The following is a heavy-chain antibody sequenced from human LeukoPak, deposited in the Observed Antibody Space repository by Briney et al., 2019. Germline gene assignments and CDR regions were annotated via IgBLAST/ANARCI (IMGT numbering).Heavy chain of an antibody. CDR1: GGSISSSSYY. J-gene: IGHJ4*02. D-gene: IGHD2-2*01. Sequence: SETLSLTCTVSGGSISSSSYYWGWIRQPPGKGLEWIGEINHSGSTNYNPSLKSRVTISVDTSKNQFSLKLSSVTAADTAVYYCAREYCSSTSCYQLGYWGQGTLVTVSS. CDR3: AREYCSSTSCYQLGY. CDR2: INHSGST. V-gene: IGHV4-39*07.